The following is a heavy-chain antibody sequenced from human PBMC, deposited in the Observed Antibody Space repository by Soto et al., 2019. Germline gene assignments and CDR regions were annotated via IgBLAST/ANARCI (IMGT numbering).Heavy chain of an antibody. V-gene: IGHV3-13*01. CDR3: VRSGSYDXXXXXPXXXXP. J-gene: IGHJ5*02. CDR2: IGTLGDK. CDR1: GFTVSSNC. Sequence: GGSLRLSCAASGFTVSSNCMYWVRQAPGKGLEWVSGIGTLGDKYYSDSVRGRFTIIRENAKNSVHLQMNALTDGDTAVNYCVRSGSYDXXXXXPXXXXPSGQGTLVNASS. D-gene: IGHD5-12*01.